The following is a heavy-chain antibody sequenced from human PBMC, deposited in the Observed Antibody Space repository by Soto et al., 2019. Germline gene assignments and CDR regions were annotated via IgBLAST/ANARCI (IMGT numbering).Heavy chain of an antibody. CDR1: GFTVSSHY. V-gene: IGHV3-66*01. CDR2: IYSGGTT. D-gene: IGHD6-6*01. CDR3: ARDRTISDYRSSGALGL. J-gene: IGHJ4*02. Sequence: EVQLVESGGTLVQPGGSLRLSCAASGFTVSSHYMHWVRRAPGKGLEWVSVIYSGGTTYYAGSVRGRFTISRDNSKNTRYLQMNSLRAEDTAVYFCARDRTISDYRSSGALGLWGQGTLVTVSS.